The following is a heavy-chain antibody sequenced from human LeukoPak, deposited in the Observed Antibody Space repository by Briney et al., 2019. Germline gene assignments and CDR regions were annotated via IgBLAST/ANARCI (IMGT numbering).Heavy chain of an antibody. Sequence: SETLSLTCAVYGGSFSGYYWSWIRQPPGKGLEWIGEINHSGSTNYNPSLKSRVTISVDTSKDQFSLKLSSVTAADTAVYYCARDRGCSSTSCYAEVVYGMDVWGKGTTVTVSS. CDR2: INHSGST. J-gene: IGHJ6*04. V-gene: IGHV4-34*01. D-gene: IGHD2-2*01. CDR3: ARDRGCSSTSCYAEVVYGMDV. CDR1: GGSFSGYY.